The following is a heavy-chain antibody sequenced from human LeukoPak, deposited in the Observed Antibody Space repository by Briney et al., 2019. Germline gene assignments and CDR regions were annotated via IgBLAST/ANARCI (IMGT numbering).Heavy chain of an antibody. D-gene: IGHD2-21*01. CDR2: IQYDGSNE. J-gene: IGHJ3*01. CDR3: AKLFGAFDV. V-gene: IGHV3-30*02. CDR1: GFTFSSYG. Sequence: GGSLRLSCAASGFTFSSYGMHWVRQAPGKGLEWVAYIQYDGSNEQYADSVKGRFSISRDSSKNILYLQMNSLRAEDTAVYYCAKLFGAFDVWGQGTMVTASS.